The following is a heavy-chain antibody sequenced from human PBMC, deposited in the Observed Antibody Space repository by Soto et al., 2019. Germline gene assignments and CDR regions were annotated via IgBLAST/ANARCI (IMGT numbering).Heavy chain of an antibody. CDR1: GITISNYP. J-gene: IGHJ4*02. CDR3: VEDDGGYPSIAQS. V-gene: IGHV3-23*01. CDR2: ISGSGDRT. D-gene: IGHD3-22*01. Sequence: VQLLESRGGLVQPGRSLRLSCAASGITISNYPMSWVRQAPGKGLDWVSGISGSGDRTCYADSATGRFTISKDIYRNSLSLQLDSLGVEDTAISCSVEDDGGYPSIAQSWGQRTLVTVSS.